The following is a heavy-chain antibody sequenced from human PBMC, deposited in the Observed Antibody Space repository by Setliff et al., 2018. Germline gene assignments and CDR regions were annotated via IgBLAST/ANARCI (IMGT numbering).Heavy chain of an antibody. V-gene: IGHV1-2*02. CDR2: INPNFGAT. CDR1: AYTFSGYY. Sequence: ASVKVSCKTSAYTFSGYYIHWVRQAPGQGLQWMGWINPNFGATNYAPKFQGRVTMTRDTSTSTVYLDLSSLRSEDTAVYYCARGGKAADARKGLFDHWGQGTLVTVSS. CDR3: ARGGKAADARKGLFDH. J-gene: IGHJ4*02. D-gene: IGHD6-13*01.